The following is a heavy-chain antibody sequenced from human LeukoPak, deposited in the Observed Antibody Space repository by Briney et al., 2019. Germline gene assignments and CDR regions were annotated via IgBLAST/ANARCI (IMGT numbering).Heavy chain of an antibody. CDR3: ARERIAAAGTSLWFDY. J-gene: IGHJ4*02. CDR2: INHSGST. V-gene: IGHV4-34*01. CDR1: GGYFSGYY. Sequence: PSETLSLTCAVYGGYFSGYYWSWIRQPPGKGLEWIGEINHSGSTNYNPSLKSRVTISVDTSKNQFSLKLSSVTAADTAVYYCARERIAAAGTSLWFDYWGQGTLVTVSS. D-gene: IGHD6-13*01.